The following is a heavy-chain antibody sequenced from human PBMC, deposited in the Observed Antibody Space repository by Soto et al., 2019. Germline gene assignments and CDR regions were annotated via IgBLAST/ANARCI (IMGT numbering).Heavy chain of an antibody. CDR2: IYYSGST. V-gene: IGHV4-61*01. D-gene: IGHD3-22*01. CDR1: GGSVSSGSYY. CDR3: ARETLDGSFFDY. J-gene: IGHJ4*02. Sequence: SETLSLTCTVSGGSVSSGSYYWSWIRPPPGKGLEWIGYIYYSGSTNYNPSLTSRVTISVDTSKNQCSLKLSSVTAADTAVYYCARETLDGSFFDYWGQGTLVTVSS.